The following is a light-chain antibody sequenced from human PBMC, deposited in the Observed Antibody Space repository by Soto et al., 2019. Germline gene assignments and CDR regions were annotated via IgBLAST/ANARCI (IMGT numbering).Light chain of an antibody. CDR1: QSVRKY. CDR2: VTS. V-gene: IGKV3-20*01. CDR3: QQYDSSPAT. Sequence: EVLLTQSPVTLSLSPGERATLSCRASQSVRKYLAWYQQKRGQPPRLLIHVTSSRASGVPARFSGSASGTDFTHTISRMEPEDFAGYYCQQYDSSPATFGKGTKVDIK. J-gene: IGKJ1*01.